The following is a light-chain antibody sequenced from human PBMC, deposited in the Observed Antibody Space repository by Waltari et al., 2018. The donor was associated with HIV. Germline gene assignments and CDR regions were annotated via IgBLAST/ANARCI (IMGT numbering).Light chain of an antibody. V-gene: IGKV3-20*01. CDR3: QQYGSSPQT. CDR1: QSVTSSY. Sequence: EIALSQSPVTLHLCQGVRATLLCRASQSVTSSYLAWYQQKPGQAPRLLIYGASSRATGIPDRFSGSGSVTDFTLTISRLEPEDFAVYYCQQYGSSPQTFGQGTKVEIK. CDR2: GAS. J-gene: IGKJ1*01.